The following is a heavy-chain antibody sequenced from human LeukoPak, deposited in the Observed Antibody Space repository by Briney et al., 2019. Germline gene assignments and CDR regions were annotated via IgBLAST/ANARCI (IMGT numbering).Heavy chain of an antibody. Sequence: SETLSLTCAVYGGSFSGYYWSWIRQPPGKGLEWIGYIYYSGSTNYNPSLKSRVTISVDTSKNQFSLKLSSVTAADTAVYYCARLVQPTSLGWYFDYWGQGTLVTVSS. CDR2: IYYSGST. CDR1: GGSFSGYY. V-gene: IGHV4-59*01. J-gene: IGHJ4*02. CDR3: ARLVQPTSLGWYFDY. D-gene: IGHD2/OR15-2a*01.